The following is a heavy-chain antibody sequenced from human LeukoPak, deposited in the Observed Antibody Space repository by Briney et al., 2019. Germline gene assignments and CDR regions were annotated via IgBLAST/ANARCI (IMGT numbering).Heavy chain of an antibody. Sequence: SETLSLTCTVTGGSISSYYWSWIRQPPGKGLEWIAYLFYSGSTDYNPSLESRVTISVDTSKNQFSLKLRSVTAADTAVYYCATVAVIRGVTYFDYWGQGTLVTVSS. CDR3: ATVAVIRGVTYFDY. CDR1: GGSISSYY. V-gene: IGHV4-59*01. CDR2: LFYSGST. J-gene: IGHJ4*02. D-gene: IGHD3-10*01.